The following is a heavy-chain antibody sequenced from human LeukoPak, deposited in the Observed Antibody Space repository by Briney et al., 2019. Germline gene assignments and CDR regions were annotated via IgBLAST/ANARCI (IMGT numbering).Heavy chain of an antibody. CDR1: GFTFSSYS. D-gene: IGHD4-17*01. CDR3: ARATRPYGDYDDAFDI. Sequence: GRSLRLSCAASGFTFSSYSMNWVRQAPGKGLEWVSSISSSSSYIYYADSVKGRFTISRDNAKNSLYLQMNSLRAEDTAVYYCARATRPYGDYDDAFDIWGQGTMVTVSS. CDR2: ISSSSSYI. J-gene: IGHJ3*02. V-gene: IGHV3-21*01.